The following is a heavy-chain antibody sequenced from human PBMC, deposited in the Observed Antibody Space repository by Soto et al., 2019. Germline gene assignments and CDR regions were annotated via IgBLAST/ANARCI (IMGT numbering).Heavy chain of an antibody. Sequence: QVQLQQWGAGLLKPSETLSLTCAVYGGSFSGYYWSWIRQPPGKGLEWIGEINHSGSTNYNPSLKSRVTISVDTSKNQFSRKLSSVTAADTAVYYCAREITMVRGAFNWFDPWGQGTLVTVSS. V-gene: IGHV4-34*01. J-gene: IGHJ5*02. CDR2: INHSGST. CDR3: AREITMVRGAFNWFDP. D-gene: IGHD3-10*01. CDR1: GGSFSGYY.